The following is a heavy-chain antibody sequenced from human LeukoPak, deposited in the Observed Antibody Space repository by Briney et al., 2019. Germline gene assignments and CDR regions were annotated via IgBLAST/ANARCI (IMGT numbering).Heavy chain of an antibody. CDR1: GGSFSGYY. CDR3: ARGVGYDFWSGSYYFDY. J-gene: IGHJ4*02. D-gene: IGHD3-3*01. Sequence: SETLSLTCAVYGGSFSGYYWSWIRQPPGKGLEWIGEINHSGSTNYNPSLKSRVTISVDTSKNQFSLKLSSVTAADTAVYYCARGVGYDFWSGSYYFDYSGQGTLVTVSS. CDR2: INHSGST. V-gene: IGHV4-34*01.